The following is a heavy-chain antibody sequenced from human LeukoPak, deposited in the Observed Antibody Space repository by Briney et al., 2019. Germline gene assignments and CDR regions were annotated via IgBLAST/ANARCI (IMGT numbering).Heavy chain of an antibody. CDR3: ARDQGAPGDY. Sequence: PGGSLRVSCAASGFTCSNYGMSWVRQVPGKGLEWVANINQNGSVQLYVDSVKGRLTISRDNAKNSLYLQMNNLRAEDTALYFCARDQGAPGDYWGQGTLVTVSS. V-gene: IGHV3-7*01. CDR1: GFTCSNYG. CDR2: INQNGSVQ. D-gene: IGHD4/OR15-4a*01. J-gene: IGHJ4*02.